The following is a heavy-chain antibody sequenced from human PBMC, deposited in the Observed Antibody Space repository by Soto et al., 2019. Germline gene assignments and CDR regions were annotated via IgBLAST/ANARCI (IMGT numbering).Heavy chain of an antibody. D-gene: IGHD3-16*01. CDR2: ISYSDHTT. CDR3: ARRGGSNVWGDFDS. CDR1: GFTFSRYA. V-gene: IGHV3-23*01. Sequence: EVQLWESGGGLVQPGGSLSLSCAASGFTFSRYAMNWVRQAPGKGLEWVSSISYSDHTTYYADSVKGRFTISRDNSKDTLYLQKNNLRAEDTAVYYCARRGGSNVWGDFDSWGQGTLVSVSS. J-gene: IGHJ4*02.